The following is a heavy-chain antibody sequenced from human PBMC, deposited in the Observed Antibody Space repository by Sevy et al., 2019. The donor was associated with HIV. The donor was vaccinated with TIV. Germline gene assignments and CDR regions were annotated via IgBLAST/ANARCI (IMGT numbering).Heavy chain of an antibody. CDR2: LKSDVYGGTL. D-gene: IGHD6-13*01. J-gene: IGHJ4*02. CDR3: TRSKAAQSIFDY. Sequence: GESLKISCTASGFTFGDYCMSWVRQAPGKGLEWVAFLKSDVYGGTLHHAASVRGRFVISRDDSKTIAYLQMNDLKTEDTGVYYCTRSKAAQSIFDYWGQGALVTVS. CDR1: GFTFGDYC. V-gene: IGHV3-49*04.